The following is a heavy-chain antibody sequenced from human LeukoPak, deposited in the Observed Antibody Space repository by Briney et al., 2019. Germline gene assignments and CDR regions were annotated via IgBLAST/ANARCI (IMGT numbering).Heavy chain of an antibody. D-gene: IGHD3-22*01. Sequence: ASVKVSFKASGYTFTSYGISWLRQAPGQGLEWVGWINSYNGNTNYAQKLQGRDTLTTVTSTSTAYKELRSLRSGDTAVCYCGKQITMIVVVINDPFDIWGQGTMVTVSS. CDR2: INSYNGNT. J-gene: IGHJ3*02. CDR3: GKQITMIVVVINDPFDI. CDR1: GYTFTSYG. V-gene: IGHV1-18*01.